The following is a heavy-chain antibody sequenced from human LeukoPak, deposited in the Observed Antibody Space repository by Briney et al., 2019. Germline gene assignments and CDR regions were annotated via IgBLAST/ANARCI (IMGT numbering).Heavy chain of an antibody. CDR2: ISSSSLYI. CDR1: GFTFSDYS. Sequence: PGGSLRLSCAASGFTFSDYSISWVRQAAGKGLEWVASISSSSLYIYYADSVKGRFTISRDNSKNTLYLQMNSLRAEDTAVYYCAKDRGWEPRAFDIWGQGTMVTVSS. J-gene: IGHJ3*02. D-gene: IGHD1-26*01. V-gene: IGHV3-21*04. CDR3: AKDRGWEPRAFDI.